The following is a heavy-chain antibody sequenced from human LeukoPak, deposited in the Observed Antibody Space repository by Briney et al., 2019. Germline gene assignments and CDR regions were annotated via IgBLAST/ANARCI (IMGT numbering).Heavy chain of an antibody. CDR2: INSRGSTI. CDR1: GFNFIGYE. CDR3: ARGRSYRNFDY. J-gene: IGHJ4*02. Sequence: GGSLRLSCVASGFNFIGYEMHWVRQAPGRGLEWVSYINSRGSTIYYGHSVEGRFTISRDNAENSLYLEMNSLRVEDTALYYCARGRSYRNFDYWGQGTLVTVSS. D-gene: IGHD3-10*01. V-gene: IGHV3-48*03.